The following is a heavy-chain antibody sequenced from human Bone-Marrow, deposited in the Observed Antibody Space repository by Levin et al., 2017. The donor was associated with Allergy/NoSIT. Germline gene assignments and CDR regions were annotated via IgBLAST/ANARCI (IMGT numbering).Heavy chain of an antibody. CDR1: GFTFHRYR. Sequence: SCTASGFTFHRYRMNWVRQAPGKGLEWVSYISPRSTIYYADSVKGRFTISRDNAKNSLYLQMNSLRDEDTAVYYCARDDTSPEYFDYWGQGTLVTVSS. J-gene: IGHJ4*02. D-gene: IGHD1-14*01. CDR3: ARDDTSPEYFDY. CDR2: ISPRSTI. V-gene: IGHV3-48*03.